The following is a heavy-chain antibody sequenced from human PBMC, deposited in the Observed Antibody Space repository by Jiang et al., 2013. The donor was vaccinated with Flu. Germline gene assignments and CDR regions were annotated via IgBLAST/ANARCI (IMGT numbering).Heavy chain of an antibody. CDR1: EVSVSDYY. Sequence: PGLVKPSETLSLTCIVSEVSVSDYYWSWIRQSPGTGLEWIGYIFHSRSANYNPSLKSRVTMSVDTSNNQLSLSLSSVTAADTGVYYCARQGWLGELYDALDVWGQGTMVTVSS. V-gene: IGHV4-59*08. J-gene: IGHJ3*01. D-gene: IGHD3-10*01. CDR2: IFHSRSA. CDR3: ARQGWLGELYDALDV.